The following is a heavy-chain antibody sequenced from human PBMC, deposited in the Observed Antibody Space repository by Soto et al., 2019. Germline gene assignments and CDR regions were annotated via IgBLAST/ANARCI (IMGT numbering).Heavy chain of an antibody. D-gene: IGHD3-3*01. CDR1: GFTLSRYS. CDR2: ISRSSSTI. Sequence: GGSLRLSCVASGFTLSRYSMNWVRQAPGKGLEWVSYISRSSSTIYYADSVKGRFTISRDNAENSLYLQMNSLRAEDTAVYYCARDWSRGRAYWGQGTLVTVSS. J-gene: IGHJ4*02. CDR3: ARDWSRGRAY. V-gene: IGHV3-48*01.